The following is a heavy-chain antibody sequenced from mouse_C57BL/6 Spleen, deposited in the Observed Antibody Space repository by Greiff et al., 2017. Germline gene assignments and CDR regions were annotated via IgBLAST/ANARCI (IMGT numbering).Heavy chain of an antibody. CDR1: GYSITSGSY. Sequence: ESGPGLVKPSQSLSLTCSVTGYSITSGSYWNWIRQFPGSQLEWMGYISYAGSNNYNPSLTNRISITRDTSKSQFFMKLNSVTTEDTATYYCARIGYYYGSWGYFDVWGTGTTVTVSS. CDR2: ISYAGSN. V-gene: IGHV3-6*01. D-gene: IGHD1-1*01. CDR3: ARIGYYYGSWGYFDV. J-gene: IGHJ1*03.